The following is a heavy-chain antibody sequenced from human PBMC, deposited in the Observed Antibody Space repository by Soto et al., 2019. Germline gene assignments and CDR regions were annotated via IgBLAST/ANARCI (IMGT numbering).Heavy chain of an antibody. D-gene: IGHD6-13*01. Sequence: EVQLVESGGGLVQPGGSLRLSCADSGLTFISYWMSWVRQAPVKGLEWVGNIKQDGSEKNYVDSVKGRFTISRDNAKNSLYLQMNSLRAEDTAVYYCARIASTGRGWDVWGQGTTVVVSS. CDR2: IKQDGSEK. J-gene: IGHJ6*02. CDR3: ARIASTGRGWDV. V-gene: IGHV3-7*01. CDR1: GLTFISYW.